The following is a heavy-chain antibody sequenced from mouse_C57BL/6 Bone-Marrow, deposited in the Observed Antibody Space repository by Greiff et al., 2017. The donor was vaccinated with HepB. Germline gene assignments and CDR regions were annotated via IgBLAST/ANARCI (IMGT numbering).Heavy chain of an antibody. J-gene: IGHJ3*01. Sequence: EVHLVESGGGLVQPGGSLKLSCAASGFTFSDYYMYWVRQTPEKRLEWVAYISNGGGSTYYPDTVKGRFTISRDNAKNTLYLQMSRLKSEDTAMYYCARRDYYGSSWFAYWGQGTLVTVSA. CDR2: ISNGGGST. V-gene: IGHV5-12*01. CDR3: ARRDYYGSSWFAY. CDR1: GFTFSDYY. D-gene: IGHD1-1*01.